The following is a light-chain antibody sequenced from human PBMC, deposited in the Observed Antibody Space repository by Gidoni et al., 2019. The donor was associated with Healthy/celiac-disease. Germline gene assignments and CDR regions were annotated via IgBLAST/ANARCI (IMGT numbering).Light chain of an antibody. CDR3: HSPRVT. CDR1: QGISSA. J-gene: IGKJ5*01. Sequence: AIQWTQSPSSLSASVGDRVTITCRASQGISSALAWYQQKPGKAPKLLIYDASSLESGVPSRFSGSGSGTDFTLTISSLQPEDFATYYCHSPRVTFXQXTRLEIK. CDR2: DAS. V-gene: IGKV1-13*02.